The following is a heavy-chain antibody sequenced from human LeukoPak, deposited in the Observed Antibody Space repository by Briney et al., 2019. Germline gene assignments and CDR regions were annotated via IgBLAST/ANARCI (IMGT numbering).Heavy chain of an antibody. V-gene: IGHV4-34*01. D-gene: IGHD2-8*01. Sequence: SETLSLTCAVYGGSFSGYYWSWIRQPPGKGLEWIGEINHSGSTNYNPSLKSRVTISVDTSKNQLSLKLSSVTAADTAVYYCARERKKWMDVWGKGTTVTVSS. J-gene: IGHJ6*04. CDR2: INHSGST. CDR1: GGSFSGYY. CDR3: ARERKKWMDV.